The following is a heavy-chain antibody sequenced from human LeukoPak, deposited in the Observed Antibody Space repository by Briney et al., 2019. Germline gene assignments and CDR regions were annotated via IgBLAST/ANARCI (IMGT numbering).Heavy chain of an antibody. CDR3: AREYDYGGNRPGCFQH. J-gene: IGHJ1*01. D-gene: IGHD4-23*01. Sequence: PGGSLRLSCAASGFTFSSYEMNWVRQAPGKGLEWVSYISSSGSTIYYADSVKGRFTISRDNAKNSLYLQMNSLRAEDTAVYYCAREYDYGGNRPGCFQHWGQGTLVTVSS. V-gene: IGHV3-48*03. CDR2: ISSSGSTI. CDR1: GFTFSSYE.